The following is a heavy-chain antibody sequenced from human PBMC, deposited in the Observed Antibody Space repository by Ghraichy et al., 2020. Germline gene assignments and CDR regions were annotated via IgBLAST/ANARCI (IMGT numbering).Heavy chain of an antibody. J-gene: IGHJ2*01. V-gene: IGHV5-51*01. CDR3: ARHLTGWSDGNRNWYFDL. D-gene: IGHD1-14*01. CDR2: IYPGDSDT. CDR1: GYSFTDYW. Sequence: GESLNISCKGSGYSFTDYWIGWVRQMPGKGLEWMGIIYPGDSDTRYSPSFQGQVTISADKSISTAYLQWSSLKASDTAMYYCARHLTGWSDGNRNWYFDLWGRGTLVTVSS.